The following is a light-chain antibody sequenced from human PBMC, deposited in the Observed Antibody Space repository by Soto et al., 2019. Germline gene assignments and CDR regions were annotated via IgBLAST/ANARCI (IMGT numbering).Light chain of an antibody. V-gene: IGLV8-61*01. CDR2: STN. CDR1: SGSVSTSYY. CDR3: VLYMGSGIWV. J-gene: IGLJ3*02. Sequence: QTVVTQEPSFSVSPGGTVTLTCGLSSGSVSTSYYPSWYQQTPGQTPRALIYSTNTRSSGVPDRFSGSILGSKAALTITGAQSDDESDYSCVLYMGSGIWVFGGGTKVTVL.